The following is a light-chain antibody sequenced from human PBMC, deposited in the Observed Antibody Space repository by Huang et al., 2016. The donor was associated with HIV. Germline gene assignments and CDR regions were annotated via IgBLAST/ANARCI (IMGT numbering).Light chain of an antibody. J-gene: IGKJ4*01. CDR2: GAS. CDR3: QQYNNWPPLLT. V-gene: IGKV3-15*01. Sequence: EIVITQSPATLSVSPGERVILSCRASESVSSSLAWYQQKPGQAPRLLIYGASTRASGVPPRFSGSGSGAEFTLTISSLQSADFAVYYCQQYNNWPPLLTFGGGTKVEIK. CDR1: ESVSSS.